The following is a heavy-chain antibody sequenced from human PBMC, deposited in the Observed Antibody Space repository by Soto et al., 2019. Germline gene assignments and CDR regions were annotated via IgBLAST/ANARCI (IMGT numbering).Heavy chain of an antibody. V-gene: IGHV1-18*01. CDR1: GYAFTSYG. Sequence: QVQLVQSGAEVKKPGASVKVYCKTSGYAFTSYGINWVRQAPGQGPEWMGWISAYNGKTSYTQKFQGRVTMTTDTSTSTAYMELRSLRSDDTAVYYCARDRLIAVTGLLHYWGQGTLVTVSS. J-gene: IGHJ4*02. CDR2: ISAYNGKT. CDR3: ARDRLIAVTGLLHY. D-gene: IGHD6-19*01.